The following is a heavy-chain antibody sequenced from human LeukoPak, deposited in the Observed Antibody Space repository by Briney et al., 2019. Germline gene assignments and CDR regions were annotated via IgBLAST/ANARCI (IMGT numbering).Heavy chain of an antibody. CDR3: AREVVAAPGTVDY. D-gene: IGHD6-13*01. V-gene: IGHV4-59*02. Sequence: SETLSLTCTVSGDSLVSGHYWGWIRQPPGKGLEWIGYIYYSGSTNYNPSLKSRVTISVDTSKNQFSLKLTSVTAADTAVYYCAREVVAAPGTVDYWGQGTLVTVSS. CDR2: IYYSGST. J-gene: IGHJ4*02. CDR1: GDSLVSGHY.